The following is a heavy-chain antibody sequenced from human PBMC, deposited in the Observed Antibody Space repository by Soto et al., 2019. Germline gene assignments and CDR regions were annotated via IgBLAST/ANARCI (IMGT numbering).Heavy chain of an antibody. CDR1: GFTFSSYS. Sequence: EVQLVESGGGLVQPGGSLRLSCAASGFTFSSYSMNWVRQAPGKGLEWVSYISSSSSTIYYADSVKGRFTISRDNAKNSLYLQMNSLRDEDTAVYYCARDRGEEEWELLQLFDYWGQGTLVTVSS. CDR2: ISSSSSTI. V-gene: IGHV3-48*02. D-gene: IGHD1-26*01. CDR3: ARDRGEEEWELLQLFDY. J-gene: IGHJ4*02.